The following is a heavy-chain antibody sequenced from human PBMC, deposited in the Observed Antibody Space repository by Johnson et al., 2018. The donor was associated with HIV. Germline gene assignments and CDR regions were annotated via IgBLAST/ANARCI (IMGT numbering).Heavy chain of an antibody. J-gene: IGHJ3*02. D-gene: IGHD2-21*01. CDR3: ALSYSLDAFDI. CDR2: ISYDGSNK. V-gene: IGHV3-30-3*01. Sequence: QVQLVESGGGVVQPGRSLRLSCAASGFTFSSYAVHWVRQAPGKGLEWVAVISYDGSNKYYADSVKGRFTISRDNSKNSLYLQMNSLKTEDTAVYYCALSYSLDAFDIWGQGTMVTVSS. CDR1: GFTFSSYA.